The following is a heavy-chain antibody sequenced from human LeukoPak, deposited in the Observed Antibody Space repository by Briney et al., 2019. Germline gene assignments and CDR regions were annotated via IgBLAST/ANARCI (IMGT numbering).Heavy chain of an antibody. J-gene: IGHJ4*02. CDR2: ISGSDGNT. Sequence: GGSLRLSCAASGFTFSSYAMSWVRQAPGKGLEWVSSISGSDGNTYYADSVKGRFTISRDNSKNTVHLQMNSLRAEDTAVYRCARGLWLSLNYFDYWGQGTLVTVSS. CDR1: GFTFSSYA. CDR3: ARGLWLSLNYFDY. V-gene: IGHV3-23*01. D-gene: IGHD3-16*02.